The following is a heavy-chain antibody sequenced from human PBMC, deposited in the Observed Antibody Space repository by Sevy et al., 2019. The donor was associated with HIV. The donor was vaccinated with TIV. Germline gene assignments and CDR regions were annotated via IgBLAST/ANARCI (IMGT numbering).Heavy chain of an antibody. D-gene: IGHD3-9*01. CDR3: ARGAPNYDILTGLFDP. Sequence: GGSLRLSCAASGFTFSSYEMNWVRQAPGKGLEWVSYISSSGSTIYYADSVKGRFTISRDNAKNSLYLQMNSLRAEDTAVYYCARGAPNYDILTGLFDPWGQGTLVTVSS. CDR2: ISSSGSTI. CDR1: GFTFSSYE. J-gene: IGHJ5*02. V-gene: IGHV3-48*03.